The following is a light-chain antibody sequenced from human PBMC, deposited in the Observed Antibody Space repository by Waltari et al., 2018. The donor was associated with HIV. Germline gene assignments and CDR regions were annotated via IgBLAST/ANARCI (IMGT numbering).Light chain of an antibody. CDR3: AAWDDSLSGRV. CDR2: RNN. V-gene: IGLV1-47*01. J-gene: IGLJ3*02. CDR1: NSNIGSTY. Sequence: QSVLTQPPSASGTPGQRVTISCSGSNSNIGSTYVYWYQQLPGTTPKLLIYRNNQRPVGGPGRCAGSRSGTSASLAISGLRSEDEADYYCAAWDDSLSGRVFGGGTKVTVL.